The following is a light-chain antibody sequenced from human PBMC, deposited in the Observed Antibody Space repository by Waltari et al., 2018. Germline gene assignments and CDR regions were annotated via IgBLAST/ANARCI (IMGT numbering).Light chain of an antibody. V-gene: IGKV3-11*01. J-gene: IGKJ4*01. CDR3: QQRTNWPFT. CDR2: DAS. Sequence: IVLTQSPATLSLSPGARATLSGRASQSVSSYLAWFQQKPGQAPRLLIYDASNRATGIPARFSGSGSGTDFTLTISSLEPEDFAVYYCQQRTNWPFTFGGGTKVEIK. CDR1: QSVSSY.